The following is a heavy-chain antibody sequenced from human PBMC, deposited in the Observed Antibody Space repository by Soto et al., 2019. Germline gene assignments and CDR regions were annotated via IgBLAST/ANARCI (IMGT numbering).Heavy chain of an antibody. CDR3: ARGRRRITIFVWPTQPAPYGMDV. J-gene: IGHJ6*02. D-gene: IGHD3-3*01. Sequence: XASLVLTCAVCGGCVSGYYWSGIRQPPGKGLEWIGEINHSGSTNYNPSLKSRVTISVDTSKNQFSLKLSSVTAADTAVYYCARGRRRITIFVWPTQPAPYGMDVCGQRTTVTVSS. CDR2: INHSGST. V-gene: IGHV4-34*01. CDR1: GGCVSGYY.